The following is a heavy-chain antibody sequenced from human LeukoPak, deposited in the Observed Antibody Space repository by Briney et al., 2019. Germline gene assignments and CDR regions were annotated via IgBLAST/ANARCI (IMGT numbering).Heavy chain of an antibody. CDR1: GGTFSSYA. V-gene: IGHV1-69*01. CDR2: IIPIFGTA. Sequence: SVKVSCKASGGTFSSYAISWVRQAPGQGLEWMGGIIPIFGTANYAQKFQGRVTITADESTSTAYMELSSLRSEDTAVYYCARVTRPSGVAAAELPWGQGTLVTVSS. CDR3: ARVTRPSGVAAAELP. J-gene: IGHJ5*02. D-gene: IGHD6-13*01.